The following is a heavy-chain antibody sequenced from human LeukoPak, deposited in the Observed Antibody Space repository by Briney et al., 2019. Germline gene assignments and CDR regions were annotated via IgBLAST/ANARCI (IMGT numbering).Heavy chain of an antibody. D-gene: IGHD5-12*01. CDR3: AAARGATIELLDY. Sequence: SVKVSCKASGFTFTRSAVQWVRQARGQGLEWIGWIVVGSGNTNYAQKFQERVTNTRDMSTSTAYMELSSLRSEDTAVYYCAAARGATIELLDYWGQGTLVTVSS. V-gene: IGHV1-58*01. CDR1: GFTFTRSA. CDR2: IVVGSGNT. J-gene: IGHJ4*02.